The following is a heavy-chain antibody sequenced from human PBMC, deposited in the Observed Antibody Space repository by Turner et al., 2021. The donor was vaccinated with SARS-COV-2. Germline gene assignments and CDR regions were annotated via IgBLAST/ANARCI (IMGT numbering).Heavy chain of an antibody. Sequence: EVQLVESGGGLVKPGGSLRLSCAASGFTLMSYSRNWVRQAPGKGLEWVCSISSSSSYIYYADSVKGRFTISRDNAKNSLYLQLNSLRAEDTAVYYCATIAAAGPDFYYYYGMDVWGQGTTVTVSS. V-gene: IGHV3-21*01. J-gene: IGHJ6*02. CDR3: ATIAAAGPDFYYYYGMDV. CDR2: ISSSSSYI. CDR1: GFTLMSYS. D-gene: IGHD6-13*01.